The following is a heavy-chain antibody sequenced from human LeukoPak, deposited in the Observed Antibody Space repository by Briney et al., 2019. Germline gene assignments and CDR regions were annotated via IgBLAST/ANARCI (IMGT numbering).Heavy chain of an antibody. Sequence: GTSLRLSCAASGFTFSSYGMHWVRQAPGKGLEWVALIWYEGNNKKYADSVKGRITISRDNSKNTLHLQMNSLRAEDTAVYYCAKDQVGIVADAFDIWGQGSMVTVSS. D-gene: IGHD5-12*01. J-gene: IGHJ3*02. CDR3: AKDQVGIVADAFDI. CDR1: GFTFSSYG. CDR2: IWYEGNNK. V-gene: IGHV3-33*06.